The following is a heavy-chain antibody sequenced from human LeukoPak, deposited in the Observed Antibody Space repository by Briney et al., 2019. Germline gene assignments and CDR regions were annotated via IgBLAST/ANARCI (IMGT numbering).Heavy chain of an antibody. D-gene: IGHD3-10*01. J-gene: IGHJ4*02. CDR3: ARTSSRQDTMVRGVIPFDY. V-gene: IGHV1-69*04. CDR2: IIPILGIA. Sequence: GASVKVSCKASGGTFSSYAISWLRQAPGQGLEWMGRIIPILGIANYAQKFQGRVTITADKSTSTAYMELSSLRSEDTAVYYCARTSSRQDTMVRGVIPFDYWGQGTLVTVSS. CDR1: GGTFSSYA.